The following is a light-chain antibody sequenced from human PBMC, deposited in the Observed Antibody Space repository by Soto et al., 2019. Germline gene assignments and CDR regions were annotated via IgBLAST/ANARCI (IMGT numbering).Light chain of an antibody. Sequence: QLVLTQPPSASGTPGQRVTISCSGSSSNIGSNSVNWYQQLAGTAPQLLIYTNDQRPSGVPDRFSGSKSGTTASLAISGLQSEDEADYYCAGWDDSLNGVIFGGGTKLTVL. CDR2: TND. V-gene: IGLV1-44*01. J-gene: IGLJ2*01. CDR3: AGWDDSLNGVI. CDR1: SSNIGSNS.